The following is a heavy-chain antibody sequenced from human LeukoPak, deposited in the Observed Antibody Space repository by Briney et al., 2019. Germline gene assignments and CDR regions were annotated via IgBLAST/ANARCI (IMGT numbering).Heavy chain of an antibody. CDR1: GFTFSNYA. CDR3: AKDLYCNSTSCSEHY. D-gene: IGHD2-2*01. J-gene: IGHJ4*02. Sequence: GGSLRLSCAASGFTFSNYAMSWVRQAPGKGLEWVSSITGSGGSTYYADSVKGRFTISRDNSKNTLYLQMNSLRAEDTAVYYCAKDLYCNSTSCSEHYWGQGTLVTVSS. V-gene: IGHV3-23*01. CDR2: ITGSGGST.